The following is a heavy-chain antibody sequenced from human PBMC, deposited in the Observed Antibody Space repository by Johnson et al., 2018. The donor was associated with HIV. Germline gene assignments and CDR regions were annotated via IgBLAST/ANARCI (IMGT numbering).Heavy chain of an antibody. J-gene: IGHJ3*02. CDR2: IKRKTDGGTT. CDR1: GFTFTDAW. D-gene: IGHD1-26*01. Sequence: VQLVESGGGLVKPGGSVRLSCAVSGFTFTDAWMSWVRQAPGKGLEWVGRIKRKTDGGTTDYAAPVKGRFSISRDNSKNMLYLKMNSLRAEDTAVYYCAREGPSERAGFDIWGQGTMVTVST. CDR3: AREGPSERAGFDI. V-gene: IGHV3-15*01.